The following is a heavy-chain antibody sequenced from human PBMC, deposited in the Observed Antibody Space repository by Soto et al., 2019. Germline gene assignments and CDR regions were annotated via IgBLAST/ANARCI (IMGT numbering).Heavy chain of an antibody. V-gene: IGHV5-51*01. CDR3: ARSPYSSSSYFDY. CDR2: IYPGDSET. D-gene: IGHD6-6*01. CDR1: GYRFTDYW. J-gene: IGHJ4*02. Sequence: GESLKISCKGSGYRFTDYWIGWVRQMPGKGLEWMGIIYPGDSETTYGPSFQGQVTISADKSTTTTYMELSSLRSEDTAVYYCARSPYSSSSYFDYWGQGTPVTVSS.